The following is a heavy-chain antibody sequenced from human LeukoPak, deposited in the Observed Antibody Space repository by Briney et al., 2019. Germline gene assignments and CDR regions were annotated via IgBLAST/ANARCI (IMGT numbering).Heavy chain of an antibody. V-gene: IGHV4-34*01. Sequence: SETLSLTCAVYGVSFSGYYWSWIRQPPGKGLEWIGEINHSGSTNYNPSLKSRVTISVDTSKNQFSLKLSSVTAADTAVYYCARVEEVATTLPGYWGQGTLVTVSS. D-gene: IGHD5-24*01. J-gene: IGHJ4*02. CDR2: INHSGST. CDR3: ARVEEVATTLPGY. CDR1: GVSFSGYY.